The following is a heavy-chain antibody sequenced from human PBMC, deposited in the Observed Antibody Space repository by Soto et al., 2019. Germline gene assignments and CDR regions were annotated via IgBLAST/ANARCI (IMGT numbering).Heavy chain of an antibody. CDR3: ARDPPQYSWYFDL. D-gene: IGHD2-21*01. V-gene: IGHV4-31*03. J-gene: IGHJ2*01. CDR1: GGSISSGGYY. CDR2: IYYSGST. Sequence: QVQLQESGPGLVKPSQTLSLTCTVSGGSISSGGYYWSWIRQHPGKGLEWIGYIYYSGSTYYNPSLQSRVTISVDTSKNQFALKLSSVTAADTAVYYCARDPPQYSWYFDLWGRGTLVTVSS.